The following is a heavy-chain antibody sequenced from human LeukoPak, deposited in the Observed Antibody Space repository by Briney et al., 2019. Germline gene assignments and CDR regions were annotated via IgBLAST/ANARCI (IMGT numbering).Heavy chain of an antibody. D-gene: IGHD5-18*01. CDR3: ARAIQLWPNWIDP. Sequence: PSETLSLTCAVYGGSFSGYYWSWIRQPPGRGLEWIGEINHSGSTNYNPSLKSRVTISVDTSKNQFSLKLSSVTAADTAVYYCARAIQLWPNWIDPCGQGTLGTVAS. CDR2: INHSGST. CDR1: GGSFSGYY. J-gene: IGHJ5*02. V-gene: IGHV4-34*01.